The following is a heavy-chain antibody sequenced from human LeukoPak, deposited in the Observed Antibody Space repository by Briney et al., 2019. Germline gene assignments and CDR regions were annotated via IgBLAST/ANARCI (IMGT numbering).Heavy chain of an antibody. J-gene: IGHJ4*02. CDR3: LRGDQRDY. Sequence: GGSLRLSCAASGFIFRNFGMTWVRQVPGKGLEWVSSIDSSGGYMFYADSVKGRFIISRDNAKDSLYLQMNSLRVEDTAVYYCLRGDQRDYWGQGTLVTVSS. CDR1: GFIFRNFG. CDR2: IDSSGGYM. V-gene: IGHV3-21*06.